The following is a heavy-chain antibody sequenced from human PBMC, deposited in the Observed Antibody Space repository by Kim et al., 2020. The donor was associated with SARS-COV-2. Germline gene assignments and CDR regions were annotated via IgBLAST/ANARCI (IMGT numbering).Heavy chain of an antibody. J-gene: IGHJ4*02. V-gene: IGHV4-59*01. CDR3: ARSSLVASGEDY. D-gene: IGHD7-27*01. Sequence: YNPSLRSRVSISSDTSKNQLSLRLSSVTAADTGVYYCARSSLVASGEDYWGQGTLVTVSS.